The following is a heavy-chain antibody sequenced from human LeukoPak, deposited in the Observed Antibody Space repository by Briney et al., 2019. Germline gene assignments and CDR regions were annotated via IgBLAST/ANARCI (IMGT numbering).Heavy chain of an antibody. Sequence: GGSLRLSCAASGFTFSSYGMNWVRQAPGKGLEWVSGFSGSTGSTHYADSVKGRFTISRDNSRDTLSLQMNSLRGEDTAVYYCAKSSEPWGQGTLVTVSS. CDR1: GFTFSSYG. CDR3: AKSSEP. CDR2: FSGSTGST. V-gene: IGHV3-23*01. J-gene: IGHJ5*02.